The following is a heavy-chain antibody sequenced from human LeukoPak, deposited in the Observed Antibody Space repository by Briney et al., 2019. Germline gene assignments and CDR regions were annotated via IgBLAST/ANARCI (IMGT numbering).Heavy chain of an antibody. V-gene: IGHV3-30*02. Sequence: GGSLRLSCAASGFIFSSYDMHWVRQAPGKGLEWVAFIRYDGSNKYYADSVKGRSTISRDNSKNTLYLQMNSLRAEDTAVYYCARDGVATLWYFDLWGRGTLVTVSS. CDR1: GFIFSSYD. J-gene: IGHJ2*01. CDR3: ARDGVATLWYFDL. CDR2: IRYDGSNK. D-gene: IGHD5-12*01.